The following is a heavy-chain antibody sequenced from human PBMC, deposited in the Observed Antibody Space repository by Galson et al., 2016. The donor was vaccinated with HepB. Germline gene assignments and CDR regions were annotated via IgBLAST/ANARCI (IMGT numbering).Heavy chain of an antibody. Sequence: SLRLACAASRFTFSGYNMDWVRQAPGKGLEWVSYISSGSSAIYYADSVKGRFTISRDNAKNSLYLQMNSLRDEDTAIYFCARDGNHGYDMDYWGQGTLVTVSS. V-gene: IGHV3-48*02. D-gene: IGHD1-14*01. J-gene: IGHJ4*02. CDR1: RFTFSGYN. CDR2: ISSGSSAI. CDR3: ARDGNHGYDMDY.